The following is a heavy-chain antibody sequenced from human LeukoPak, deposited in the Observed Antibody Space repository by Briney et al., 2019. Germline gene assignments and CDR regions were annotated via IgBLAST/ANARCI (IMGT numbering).Heavy chain of an antibody. CDR1: GYTFTSYG. Sequence: SVKVSCKASGYTFTSYGISWVRQAPGQGLEWMGWISAYNGNTNYAQKLQGRVTMTTDTSTSTAYMELRSLRSDDTAVYYCARGVYPYSSGWYAPSYFDYWGQGTLVTVSS. D-gene: IGHD6-19*01. V-gene: IGHV1-18*01. CDR2: ISAYNGNT. CDR3: ARGVYPYSSGWYAPSYFDY. J-gene: IGHJ4*02.